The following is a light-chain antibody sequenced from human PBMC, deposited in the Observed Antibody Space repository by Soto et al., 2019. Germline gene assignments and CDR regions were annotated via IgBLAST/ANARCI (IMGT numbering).Light chain of an antibody. CDR3: QQYKSFPWT. J-gene: IGKJ1*01. Sequence: DIQMTQSPSTLPASVGDRVTITCRASQSFGGLLAWYQQKPGKAPKLLIFAAYSLENGVTPRFSGSGSGTEFTLTITSLQPDDFATYHCQQYKSFPWTVGQGTQVEIK. CDR2: AAY. CDR1: QSFGGL. V-gene: IGKV1-5*01.